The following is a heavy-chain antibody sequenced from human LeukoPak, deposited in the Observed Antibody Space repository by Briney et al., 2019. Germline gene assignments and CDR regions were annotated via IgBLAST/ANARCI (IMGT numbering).Heavy chain of an antibody. Sequence: GESLKISCKVSGYTFTNYWIGWVRQMPGKGPEWMGIIYPDDSDTRYSPSFQGQVTISVDKSISTAYVQWNSLKASDTAVYYCARTSTSYYSSLGYWGQGTLVTVSS. J-gene: IGHJ4*02. D-gene: IGHD1-26*01. CDR3: ARTSTSYYSSLGY. CDR1: GYTFTNYW. CDR2: IYPDDSDT. V-gene: IGHV5-51*01.